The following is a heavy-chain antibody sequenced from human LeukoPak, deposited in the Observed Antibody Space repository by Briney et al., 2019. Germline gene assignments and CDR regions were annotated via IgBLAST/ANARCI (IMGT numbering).Heavy chain of an antibody. V-gene: IGHV4-61*02. Sequence: KPSETLSLTCTVSGGSISSGSYYWSWLRQPAGKGLEWIVRIYTSGSTNYNPSLKSRVTISVDTSKDQFSLKLSSVTAADTAVYYCAREDSSGYYAWFDPWGQGTLVTVSS. J-gene: IGHJ5*02. D-gene: IGHD3-22*01. CDR1: GGSISSGSYY. CDR2: IYTSGST. CDR3: AREDSSGYYAWFDP.